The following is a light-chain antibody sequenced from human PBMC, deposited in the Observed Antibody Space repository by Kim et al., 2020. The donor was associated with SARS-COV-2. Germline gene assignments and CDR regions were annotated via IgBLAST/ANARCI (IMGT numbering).Light chain of an antibody. CDR1: NLQFKY. Sequence: SYELTQPPSVSVSPGETATISCTGDNLQFKYVCWYQRTAGHSPVLVLYQDNKRPSGIPERFSGSNSGNTATLTISGTKAMDEADYYCQVWDNSLGVFGAGTQLTVL. CDR2: QDN. J-gene: IGLJ2*01. V-gene: IGLV3-1*01. CDR3: QVWDNSLGV.